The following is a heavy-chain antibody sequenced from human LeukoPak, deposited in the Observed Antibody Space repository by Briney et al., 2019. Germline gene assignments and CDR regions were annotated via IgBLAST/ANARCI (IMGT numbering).Heavy chain of an antibody. CDR1: GGSISSGGYY. J-gene: IGHJ4*02. Sequence: SQTLSLTCTVSGGSISSGGYYWSWIRQPPGKGLEWIGYIYHSGSTYYNPSLKSRVTISVDRSKNQFSLKLSSVTAADTAVYYCARDPYYGLYYYDSGGYSDYWGQGTLVTVSS. D-gene: IGHD3-22*01. CDR3: ARDPYYGLYYYDSGGYSDY. CDR2: IYHSGST. V-gene: IGHV4-30-2*01.